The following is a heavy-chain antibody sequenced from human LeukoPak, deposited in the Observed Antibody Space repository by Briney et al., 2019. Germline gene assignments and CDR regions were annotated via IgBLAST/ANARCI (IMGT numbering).Heavy chain of an antibody. D-gene: IGHD2-15*01. CDR3: AREGKWVVVAATTGIDY. CDR2: INPSGGST. J-gene: IGHJ4*02. Sequence: ASVKVSCKASGYTFTSYYMHWVRQAPGQGLEWMGIINPSGGSTSYAQKFQGRVTMTRDTSTSTVYMELSSLRSEDTAVYYCAREGKWVVVAATTGIDYWGQGTLVTVSS. V-gene: IGHV1-46*01. CDR1: GYTFTSYY.